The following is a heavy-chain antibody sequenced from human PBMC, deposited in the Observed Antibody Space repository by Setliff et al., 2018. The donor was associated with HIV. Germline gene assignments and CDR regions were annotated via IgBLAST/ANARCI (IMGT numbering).Heavy chain of an antibody. D-gene: IGHD6-13*01. CDR1: NYTLINYG. CDR2: IGSYSGYT. CDR3: ATDPGYSSTWYSESFQH. V-gene: IGHV1-18*01. J-gene: IGHJ1*01. Sequence: ASVKVSCKASNYTLINYGVSWVRQAPGQGLEWMGWIGSYSGYTIYAQKFQDRLTMTTDTSTTTASMELRSLRSDDTAVYYCATDPGYSSTWYSESFQHWGQGTVGTVSS.